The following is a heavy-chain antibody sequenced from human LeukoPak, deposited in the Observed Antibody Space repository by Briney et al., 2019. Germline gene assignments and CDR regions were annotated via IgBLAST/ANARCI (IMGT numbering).Heavy chain of an antibody. CDR3: TRKGSQWDFLVDY. J-gene: IGHJ4*02. D-gene: IGHD2/OR15-2a*01. V-gene: IGHV3-21*01. Sequence: GGSLRLSCAASGFTFSSYSMNWVRQAPGKGQEWVSSITSSGRYICYADSVKGRFTISRDNSENSLYLQMDSLTAEDTAVYYCTRKGSQWDFLVDYWGQGTRVAVSP. CDR1: GFTFSSYS. CDR2: ITSSGRYI.